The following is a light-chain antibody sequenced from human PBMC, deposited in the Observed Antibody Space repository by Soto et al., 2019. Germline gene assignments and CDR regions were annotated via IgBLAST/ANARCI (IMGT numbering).Light chain of an antibody. Sequence: EIALTQSPGTLSSSPGERATLSCRASQSVSSSYVAWYQQKPGQAPRLLIYGPSNRAAGIPDRFSGSGSGTDFTLTISRLEPEDFAVYYCQQYASSPLTFGQGTELEI. CDR1: QSVSSSY. CDR2: GPS. J-gene: IGKJ2*01. V-gene: IGKV3-20*01. CDR3: QQYASSPLT.